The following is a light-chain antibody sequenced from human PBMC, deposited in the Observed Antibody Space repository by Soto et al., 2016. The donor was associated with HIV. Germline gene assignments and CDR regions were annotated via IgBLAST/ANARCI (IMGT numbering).Light chain of an antibody. V-gene: IGLV3-25*03. CDR2: KDS. Sequence: SYELTQPPSVSVSPGQTARITCSGDALPKQYAYWYQQKPGQAPVLVIYKDSERPSGIPERFSGSSSGTTVTLTISGVQAEDEADYYCQSPDSSTNYVFGTRAKVTVL. J-gene: IGLJ1*01. CDR1: ALPKQY. CDR3: QSPDSSTNYV.